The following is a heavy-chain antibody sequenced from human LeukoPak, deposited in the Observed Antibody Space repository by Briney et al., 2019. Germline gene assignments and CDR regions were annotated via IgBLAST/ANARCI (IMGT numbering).Heavy chain of an antibody. CDR1: GYTFSGYY. D-gene: IGHD3-3*01. CDR3: ARAEGYYDFWSGYPYYYRMDV. CDR2: INPKSDGT. J-gene: IGHJ6*02. V-gene: IGHV1-2*04. Sequence: ASVKVSCKASGYTFSGYYMHWVRQAPGQGLEWMGWINPKSDGTNYAQKFQGWVTMTRDTSISTSYMELSRLRSDDKAVYYCARAEGYYDFWSGYPYYYRMDVWGQGTTVTVSS.